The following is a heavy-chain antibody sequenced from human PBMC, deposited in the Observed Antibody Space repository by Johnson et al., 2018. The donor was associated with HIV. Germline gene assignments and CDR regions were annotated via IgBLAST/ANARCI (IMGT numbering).Heavy chain of an antibody. D-gene: IGHD6-13*01. Sequence: QVQLVESGGGVVQPGRSLRLSCAASGFTFSSYGMHWVRQAPGKGLEWVAFIRYDGSNKNYADSVKGRFTISRDNSKNTLYLQVNSLRAEDTAVYYCARERSYSSRWYPVDAFDIWGQGTMVTVSS. CDR2: IRYDGSNK. V-gene: IGHV3-30*02. CDR3: ARERSYSSRWYPVDAFDI. J-gene: IGHJ3*02. CDR1: GFTFSSYG.